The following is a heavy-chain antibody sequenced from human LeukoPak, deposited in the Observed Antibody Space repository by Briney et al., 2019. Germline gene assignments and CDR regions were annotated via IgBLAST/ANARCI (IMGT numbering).Heavy chain of an antibody. CDR3: ARLRGWFDP. J-gene: IGHJ5*02. D-gene: IGHD5-12*01. CDR1: GGSISSYY. V-gene: IGHV4-59*01. Sequence: PLETLSLTCTVSGGSISSYYWSWIRQPPGKGLEWIGYIYYSGSTNYNPSLKSRVTISVDTSKNQFSLKLSSVTAADTAVYYCARLRGWFDPWGQGTLVTVSS. CDR2: IYYSGST.